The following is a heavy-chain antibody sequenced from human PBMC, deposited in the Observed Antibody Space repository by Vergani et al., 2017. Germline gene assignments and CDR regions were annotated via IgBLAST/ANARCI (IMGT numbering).Heavy chain of an antibody. J-gene: IGHJ5*02. D-gene: IGHD3-10*01. CDR3: TTDVRYGRRPGSWFDP. V-gene: IGHV3-15*01. CDR2: IKSKTDGGTT. CDR1: GFTFNHYA. Sequence: EVQLLESGGDLVQPGGSLRLSCAASGFTFNHYAMNWVRQAPGKGLEWVGRIKSKTDGGTTDYAAPVKGRFTISRDDSKNTLYLQMNSLKTEDTAVYYCTTDVRYGRRPGSWFDPWGQGTLVTVSS.